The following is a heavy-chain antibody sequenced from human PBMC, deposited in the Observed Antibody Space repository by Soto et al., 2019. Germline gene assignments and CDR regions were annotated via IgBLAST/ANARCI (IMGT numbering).Heavy chain of an antibody. CDR3: EREGGNSGVPWEYSYGMDV. V-gene: IGHV1-18*01. Sequence: QVQLVQSGAEVKKPGASVKVSCKASGYTLTSHGISWVRQAPGQGLEWMGWISAYNGNTNYAQKLQGRVTMTTDTSTSPAYMELRRLRSDDTAVYYCEREGGNSGVPWEYSYGMDVWGQGTTVTVSS. CDR2: ISAYNGNT. J-gene: IGHJ6*02. D-gene: IGHD1-26*01. CDR1: GYTLTSHG.